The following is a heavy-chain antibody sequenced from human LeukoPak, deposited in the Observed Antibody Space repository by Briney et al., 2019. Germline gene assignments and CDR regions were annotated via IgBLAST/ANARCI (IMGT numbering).Heavy chain of an antibody. CDR2: INPSGANT. CDR3: ATTKPARRYFDY. J-gene: IGHJ4*02. Sequence: GGSLRLSCAGSGFTFSSNPLSWVRLAPGKGLEWVSAINPSGANTYYGDSVRGRFTISRDNSKNTLYLQMNTLRAEDTAVYYCATTKPARRYFDYWGQGTLVTVSS. V-gene: IGHV3-23*01. D-gene: IGHD1-1*01. CDR1: GFTFSSNP.